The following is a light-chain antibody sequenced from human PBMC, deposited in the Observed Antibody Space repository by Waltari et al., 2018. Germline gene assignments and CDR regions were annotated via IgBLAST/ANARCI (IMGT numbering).Light chain of an antibody. CDR2: WAS. Sequence: DVVLTQSSDSLAVSVGERATINRQSSQSLLRSPTNQNQLAWYQQKPGNPRMLLIYWASTREAGVPDRFSCGGSGTDFTLTITSLQAEDGAVYYCHQYYTTPYTLGQGTKLDSK. V-gene: IGKV4-1*01. CDR3: HQYYTTPYT. CDR1: QSLLRSPTNQNQ. J-gene: IGKJ2*01.